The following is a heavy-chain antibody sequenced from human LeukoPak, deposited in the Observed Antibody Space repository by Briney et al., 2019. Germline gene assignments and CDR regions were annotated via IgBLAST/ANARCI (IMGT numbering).Heavy chain of an antibody. J-gene: IGHJ5*02. CDR1: GFTLSDYY. CDR2: ISSSSSYT. CDR3: ARSPRYCSSTSCQGGNWFDP. D-gene: IGHD2-2*01. V-gene: IGHV3-11*03. Sequence: NSGGSLRLSCAASGFTLSDYYMSWIRQAPGKGLEWVSYISSSSSYTNYADSVKGRFTISRDNAKNSLYLQMNSLRAEDTAVYYCARSPRYCSSTSCQGGNWFDPWGQGTLVTVSS.